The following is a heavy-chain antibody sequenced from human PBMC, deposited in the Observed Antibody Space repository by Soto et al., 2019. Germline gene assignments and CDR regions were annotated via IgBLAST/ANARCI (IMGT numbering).Heavy chain of an antibody. Sequence: LRLSCAASGFTFSSYWMSWVRQAPGKGLEWVANIKQDGSEKYYVDSVKGRFTISRDNAKNSLYLQMNSLRAEDTAVYYCAGGLDRIQLWIDYWGQGTLVTVSS. CDR3: AGGLDRIQLWIDY. V-gene: IGHV3-7*03. J-gene: IGHJ4*02. D-gene: IGHD5-18*01. CDR2: IKQDGSEK. CDR1: GFTFSSYW.